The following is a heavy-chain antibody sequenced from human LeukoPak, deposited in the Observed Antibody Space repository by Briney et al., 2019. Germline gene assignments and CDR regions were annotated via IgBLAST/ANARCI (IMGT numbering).Heavy chain of an antibody. D-gene: IGHD6-19*01. Sequence: PGGSLRLSCAASGFTVSSNYMSWIRQPPGKGLEWIGYIYSSGSTNYNPSLKSRVTMSVDTSKNQFSLKLTSVTAADTAVYYCARSLGIAVYWYFDLWGRGTLVTVSS. CDR2: IYSSGST. CDR1: GFTVSSNY. V-gene: IGHV4-59*02. CDR3: ARSLGIAVYWYFDL. J-gene: IGHJ2*01.